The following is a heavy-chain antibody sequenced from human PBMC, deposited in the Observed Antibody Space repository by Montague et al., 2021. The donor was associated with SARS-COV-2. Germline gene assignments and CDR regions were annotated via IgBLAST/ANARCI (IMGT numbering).Heavy chain of an antibody. CDR2: ISYSGNT. CDR1: GGSINSTNYF. J-gene: IGHJ6*04. V-gene: IGHV4-61*01. CDR3: ARLNVGTGRADVDVRGTITVDTDNSQCPLYLRLRYVADTDVDICERLKGGRGGVHVDF. Sequence: SETLSLTCTVSGGSINSTNYFWNWIRQPPGKGLEYIGYISYSGNTNYNPSLRSRVTMSVDTSNNQFSLKLRSLTAADTAVYYCARLNVGTGRADVDVRGTITVDTDNSQCPLYLRLRYVADTDVDICERLKGGRGGVHVDFWGKGTMVTVSS. D-gene: IGHD5-12*01.